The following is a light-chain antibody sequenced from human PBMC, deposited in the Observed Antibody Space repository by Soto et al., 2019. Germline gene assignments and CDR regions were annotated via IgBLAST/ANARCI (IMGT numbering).Light chain of an antibody. CDR2: LEGSGSY. CDR3: ETWDSNTHV. CDR1: SGHGSYI. J-gene: IGLJ3*02. V-gene: IGLV4-60*02. Sequence: QLVLTQSSSASASLGSSVKLTCTLSSGHGSYIIAWHQQQPGKAPRYLMKLEGSGSYNKGSGVPDRFSGSSSGADRYLTISNLQFEDEADYYCETWDSNTHVFGGGTKLTVL.